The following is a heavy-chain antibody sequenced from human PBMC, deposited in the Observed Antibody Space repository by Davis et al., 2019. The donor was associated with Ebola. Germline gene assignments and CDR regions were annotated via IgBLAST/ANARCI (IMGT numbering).Heavy chain of an antibody. J-gene: IGHJ4*02. CDR3: ARSVFGVVGIPDY. V-gene: IGHV3-21*01. CDR2: ISSSSSYI. D-gene: IGHD3-3*01. CDR1: GFTFSSYS. Sequence: GESLKISCAASGFTFSSYSMNWVRQAPGKGLEWVSSISSSSSYIYYADSVKGRFTISRDNAKNSLYLQMNSLRAEDTAVYYCARSVFGVVGIPDYWGQGTLVTVSS.